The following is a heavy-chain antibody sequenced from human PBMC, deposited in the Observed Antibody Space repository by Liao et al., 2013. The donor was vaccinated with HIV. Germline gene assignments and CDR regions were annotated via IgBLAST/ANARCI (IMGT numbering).Heavy chain of an antibody. J-gene: IGHJ6*03. CDR2: IYYSGTT. D-gene: IGHD6-6*01. CDR3: ARVSSVASYYYYYIDV. CDR1: GASISSSSYY. V-gene: IGHV4-39*07. Sequence: QLQLQESGPGLVKPSETLSLTCTVSGASISSSSYYWGWIRQRPGKGLEWIGNIYYSGTTYYNPSLKSRVTMSIDTSGNHFSLKLSSVTAADTAIYYCARVSSVASYYYYYIDVWGIGTTVTVS.